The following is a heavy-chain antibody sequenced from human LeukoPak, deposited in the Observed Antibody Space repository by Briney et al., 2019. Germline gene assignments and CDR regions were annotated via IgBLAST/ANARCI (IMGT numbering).Heavy chain of an antibody. J-gene: IGHJ4*02. V-gene: IGHV4-59*11. CDR1: GGSISSHY. CDR2: IYYSGST. Sequence: PSETLSLTCTVSGGSISSHYWSWIRQPPGKGLEWIGYIYYSGSTNYNPSLKSRVTISVDTSKNQFSLKLSSVTAADTAVYYCARGYDSSGYLFGYWGQGTLVTVSS. D-gene: IGHD3-22*01. CDR3: ARGYDSSGYLFGY.